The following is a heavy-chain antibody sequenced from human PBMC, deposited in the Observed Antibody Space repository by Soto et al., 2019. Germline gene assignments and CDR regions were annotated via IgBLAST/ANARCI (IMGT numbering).Heavy chain of an antibody. J-gene: IGHJ4*02. D-gene: IGHD1-26*01. CDR2: ISWDGGST. Sequence: PGGSLRLSCAASGFTFDDYTMHWVRQAPGKGLEWVSLISWDGGSTYYADSVKGRFTISRDNSKNSLYLQMNSLRTEDTGLYYCMRGPRASSSGTGAYWGRGTQVTVSS. V-gene: IGHV3-43*01. CDR3: MRGPRASSSGTGAY. CDR1: GFTFDDYT.